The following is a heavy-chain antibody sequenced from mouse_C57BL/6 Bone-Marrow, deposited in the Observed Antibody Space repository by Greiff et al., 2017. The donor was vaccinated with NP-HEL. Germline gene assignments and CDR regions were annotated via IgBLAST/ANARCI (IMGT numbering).Heavy chain of an antibody. D-gene: IGHD3-1*01. Sequence: QVQLQQSGAELAKPGASVKLSCKASGYTFTSYWMHWVKQRPGQGLEWIGMIHPNSGSTNYNEKFKSKATLTVDKSSSTAYMQLSSLTSEDSAVYYCAREKGLRYFDYWGQGTTLTVSS. J-gene: IGHJ2*01. CDR1: GYTFTSYW. CDR2: IHPNSGST. CDR3: AREKGLRYFDY. V-gene: IGHV1-64*01.